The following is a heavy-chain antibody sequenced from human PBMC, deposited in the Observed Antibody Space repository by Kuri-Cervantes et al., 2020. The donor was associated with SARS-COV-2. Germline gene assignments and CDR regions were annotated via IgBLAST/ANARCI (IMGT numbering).Heavy chain of an antibody. J-gene: IGHJ2*01. CDR1: GGSFSGYY. Sequence: GSLRLSCAIYGGSFSGYYWNWIRQPPGKGLEWLGEINPSVEMNPRVGTNYNPSLKSRITISVDTSKNQFSLKLNSVTAADTAVYYCASGAGYDFGTGYQDWFFDLWGRGNLVTVSS. CDR3: ASGAGYDFGTGYQDWFFDL. D-gene: IGHD3/OR15-3a*01. CDR2: INPSVEMNPRVGT. V-gene: IGHV4-34*01.